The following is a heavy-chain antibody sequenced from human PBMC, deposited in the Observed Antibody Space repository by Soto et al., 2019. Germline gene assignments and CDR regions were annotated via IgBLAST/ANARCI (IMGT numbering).Heavy chain of an antibody. CDR3: AKGHSDSFGNYDYFGMDV. Sequence: LLLESGGGLVQPGGSLRLSCAASGFTFINYGMSWVSQAPGKGLEWIGAITGAGGSTYNAESVKGRFTISRDNSKKTVYLQLDSLRVEDTAVYYCAKGHSDSFGNYDYFGMDVWGQGPTVTVSS. D-gene: IGHD4-4*01. J-gene: IGHJ6*02. CDR1: GFTFINYG. V-gene: IGHV3-23*01. CDR2: ITGAGGST.